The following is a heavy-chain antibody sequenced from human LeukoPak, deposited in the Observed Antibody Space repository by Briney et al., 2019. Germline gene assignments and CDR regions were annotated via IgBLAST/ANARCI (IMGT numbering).Heavy chain of an antibody. V-gene: IGHV3-33*01. D-gene: IGHD3-22*01. Sequence: GGSLRLSCAASGFTFSSYGMHWVRQAPGKGLEWVAVIWYDGSNKYYADSVKGRFTISRDNAKNSLYLQMNSLRDEDTAVYYCVRESYVTMIIGDYWGQGTLVTVSS. CDR3: VRESYVTMIIGDY. CDR1: GFTFSSYG. J-gene: IGHJ4*02. CDR2: IWYDGSNK.